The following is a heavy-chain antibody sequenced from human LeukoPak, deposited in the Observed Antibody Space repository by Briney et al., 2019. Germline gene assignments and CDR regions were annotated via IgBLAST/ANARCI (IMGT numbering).Heavy chain of an antibody. Sequence: SETLSLTCTVSGGSISSYYWSWIRQPPGKGLEWIGYIYYSGSTNYNPSLKGRVTISVDTSKNQFSLKLSSVTAADAAVYYCARVSWTDAFDIWGQGTMVTVSS. D-gene: IGHD6-13*01. CDR2: IYYSGST. J-gene: IGHJ3*02. CDR1: GGSISSYY. CDR3: ARVSWTDAFDI. V-gene: IGHV4-59*01.